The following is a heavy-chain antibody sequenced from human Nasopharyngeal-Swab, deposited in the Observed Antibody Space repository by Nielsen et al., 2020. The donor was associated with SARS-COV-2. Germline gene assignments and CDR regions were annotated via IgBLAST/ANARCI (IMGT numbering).Heavy chain of an antibody. V-gene: IGHV4-34*01. Sequence: WIRQPPGKGLEWIGEINHSGSTYYNPSLKSRVTISVDTSKNQFSLKLSSVTAADTAVYYCARVLYNYYYYYMDVWGKGTTVTVSS. CDR3: ARVLYNYYYYYMDV. J-gene: IGHJ6*03. D-gene: IGHD1-1*01. CDR2: INHSGST.